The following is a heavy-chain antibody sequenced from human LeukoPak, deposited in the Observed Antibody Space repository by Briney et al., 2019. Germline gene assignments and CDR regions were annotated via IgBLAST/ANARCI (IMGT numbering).Heavy chain of an antibody. CDR2: IIPIFGTA. CDR3: ARVSGSQTYYYYYMDV. V-gene: IGHV1-69*05. D-gene: IGHD1-26*01. J-gene: IGHJ6*03. Sequence: ASVKVSCKASGGTFSSYASSWVRQAPGQGLEWMGGIIPIFGTANYAQKFQGRVTITTDESTSTAYMELSSLRSEDKAVYYCARVSGSQTYYYYYMDVWGKGTTVTVSS. CDR1: GGTFSSYA.